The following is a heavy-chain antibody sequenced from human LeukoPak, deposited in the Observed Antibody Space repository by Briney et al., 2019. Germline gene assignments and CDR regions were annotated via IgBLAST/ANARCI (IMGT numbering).Heavy chain of an antibody. Sequence: GGSLRLSCTASGFTFGDYAMSWVRQAPGKGLEWVGFIRSKAYGGTTEYAASVKGRFTISRDDSKSIAYLQMNSLKTEDTAVYYCTRVGDYGAMGPFDYWGQGTLVTVSS. D-gene: IGHD4-17*01. CDR2: IRSKAYGGTT. CDR3: TRVGDYGAMGPFDY. CDR1: GFTFGDYA. J-gene: IGHJ4*02. V-gene: IGHV3-49*04.